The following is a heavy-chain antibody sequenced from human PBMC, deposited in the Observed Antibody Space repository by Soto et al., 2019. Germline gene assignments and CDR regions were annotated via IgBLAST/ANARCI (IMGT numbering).Heavy chain of an antibody. V-gene: IGHV1-69*10. D-gene: IGHD6-25*01. CDR2: IIPVLGPA. J-gene: IGHJ4*02. CDR1: GVTYNTFA. Sequence: ASVKVSCKASGVTYNTFAVSWVRQAPGQGLEWMGGIIPVLGPAFYAQKFQGRVTITADKSTSTAYLELTSLRSEDTAVYYCVRAAKRYFDYWGQGTLVTVSS. CDR3: VRAAKRYFDY.